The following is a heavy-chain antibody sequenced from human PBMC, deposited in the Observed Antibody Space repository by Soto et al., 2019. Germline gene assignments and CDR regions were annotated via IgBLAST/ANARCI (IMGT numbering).Heavy chain of an antibody. V-gene: IGHV4-59*01. Sequence: PSETLSLTCTVSGGSISSYYWSWIRQPPGKGLEWIGYIYYSGSTNYNPSRTSRVTISVDTSKNQFSLKLSSVTAADTDVYYCASGYYYDSSGYYLDYWGQGTLVTVSS. J-gene: IGHJ4*02. D-gene: IGHD3-22*01. CDR1: GGSISSYY. CDR2: IYYSGST. CDR3: ASGYYYDSSGYYLDY.